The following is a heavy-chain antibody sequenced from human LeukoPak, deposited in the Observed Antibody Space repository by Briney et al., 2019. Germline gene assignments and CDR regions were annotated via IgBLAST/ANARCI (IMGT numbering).Heavy chain of an antibody. CDR2: IYYSGST. V-gene: IGHV4-59*01. CDR1: GGSISSYY. J-gene: IGHJ5*02. D-gene: IGHD3-3*01. Sequence: SETLSLTCTVSGGSISSYYWSWIRQPPGKGLEWIGYIYYSGSTNYNPSLKSRVTISVDTSKNQFSLKLSSVTAADTAVYYCARSNAYYDFWSGYYWFDPWGQGTLVTVSS. CDR3: ARSNAYYDFWSGYYWFDP.